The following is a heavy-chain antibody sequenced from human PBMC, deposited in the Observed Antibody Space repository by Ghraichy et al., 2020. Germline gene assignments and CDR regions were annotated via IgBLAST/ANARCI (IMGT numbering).Heavy chain of an antibody. CDR3: ARVLLPNPRNIAVAGYGVHDAFDI. D-gene: IGHD6-19*01. Sequence: LSLTCAASGFTFSSYSMNWVRQAPGKGLEWVSYISSSSSTIYYTDSVKGRFTISRDNAKNSLYLQMNSLRAEDTAVYYCARVLLPNPRNIAVAGYGVHDAFDIWGQGTMVTVSS. J-gene: IGHJ3*02. CDR1: GFTFSSYS. V-gene: IGHV3-48*01. CDR2: ISSSSSTI.